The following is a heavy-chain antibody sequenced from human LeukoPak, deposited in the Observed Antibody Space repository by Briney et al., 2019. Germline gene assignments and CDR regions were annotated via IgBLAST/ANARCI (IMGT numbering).Heavy chain of an antibody. CDR1: GFTFSSYA. Sequence: GGSLRLSCAASGFTFSSYAMSWVRQAPGKGLEWVSAISGSGDSTYYADSVKGRFTISRDNSKNTLYLQMNSLRVEDTAVYYCAKAPGPAAAGGFDYWGQGTLVTVSS. V-gene: IGHV3-23*01. CDR3: AKAPGPAAAGGFDY. J-gene: IGHJ4*02. CDR2: ISGSGDST. D-gene: IGHD2-2*01.